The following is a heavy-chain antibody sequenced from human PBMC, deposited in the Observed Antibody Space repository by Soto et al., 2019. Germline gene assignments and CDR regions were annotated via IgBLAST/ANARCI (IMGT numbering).Heavy chain of an antibody. J-gene: IGHJ4*02. Sequence: TLSLTCTVSGGSVSSGSYYWSWIRQPPGKGLEWIGYIYYSGSTNYNPSLKSRVTISVDTSKNQFSLKLSSVTAADTAVYYCARVSRQDGLYYFDYWGQGTLVTVSS. CDR3: ARVSRQDGLYYFDY. CDR2: IYYSGST. CDR1: GGSVSSGSYY. V-gene: IGHV4-61*01.